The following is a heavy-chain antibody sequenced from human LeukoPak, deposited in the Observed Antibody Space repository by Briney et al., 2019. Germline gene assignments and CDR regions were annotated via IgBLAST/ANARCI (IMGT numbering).Heavy chain of an antibody. J-gene: IGHJ4*02. CDR3: ARLNRGYSSYDLYYFDY. Sequence: SQTLSLTCAVSGGSISSGGYSWSWIRQPPGKGLEWIGYIYHSGSTYYNPSLKSRVTISVDRSKNQFSLKLSSVTAADTAVYCCARLNRGYSSYDLYYFDYWGQGTLVTVSS. CDR2: IYHSGST. CDR1: GGSISSGGYS. V-gene: IGHV4-30-2*01. D-gene: IGHD5-12*01.